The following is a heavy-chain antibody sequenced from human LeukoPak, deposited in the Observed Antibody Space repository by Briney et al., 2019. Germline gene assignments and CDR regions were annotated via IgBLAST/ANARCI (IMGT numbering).Heavy chain of an antibody. Sequence: GGSLRLSCAASGFTFSRYGMHWVRQAPGKGLEWVAFIRYDGSNKYYADSVKGRFTISRDNSKNTLSLQMNSLRGEDTAVYYCAKDTVKVKTISWVPHYMDVWGKGTTVTISS. J-gene: IGHJ6*03. D-gene: IGHD5-12*01. CDR3: AKDTVKVKTISWVPHYMDV. V-gene: IGHV3-30*02. CDR1: GFTFSRYG. CDR2: IRYDGSNK.